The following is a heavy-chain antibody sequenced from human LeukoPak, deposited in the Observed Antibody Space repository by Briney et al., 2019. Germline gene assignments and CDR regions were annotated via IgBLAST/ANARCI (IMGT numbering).Heavy chain of an antibody. CDR1: GGSISSGGYY. CDR2: IYYSGST. CDR3: ARVRYYYDSSGYYYYFDY. J-gene: IGHJ4*02. V-gene: IGHV4-30-4*08. D-gene: IGHD3-22*01. Sequence: TSQTLSLTCTVSGGSISSGGYYWSWIRQHPGKGLEWIGYIYYSGSTYYNPSLKSRVTISVDTSKNQFSLKLSSVTAADTAVYYCARVRYYYDSSGYYYYFDYWGQGTLVTVSS.